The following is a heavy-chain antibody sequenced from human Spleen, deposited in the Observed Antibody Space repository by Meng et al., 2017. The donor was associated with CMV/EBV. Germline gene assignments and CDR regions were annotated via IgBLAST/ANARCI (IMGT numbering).Heavy chain of an antibody. V-gene: IGHV1-69*05. CDR3: ARVGGVGTTRYFQH. CDR1: GGTFSSFA. Sequence: ASGGTFSSFAISWVRQAPGQGLEWVGGIMPIFGTANYAQKFQGRVTITTDEYTTTAYMELSSLRSEDTAVYYCARVGGVGTTRYFQHWGQGTLVTVSS. J-gene: IGHJ1*01. D-gene: IGHD1-26*01. CDR2: IMPIFGTA.